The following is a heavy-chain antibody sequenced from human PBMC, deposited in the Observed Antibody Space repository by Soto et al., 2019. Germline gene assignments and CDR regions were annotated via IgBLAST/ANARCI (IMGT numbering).Heavy chain of an antibody. CDR2: ISGSGGST. CDR3: SKEREGAVGY. D-gene: IGHD1-26*01. J-gene: IGHJ4*02. V-gene: IGHV3-23*01. Sequence: GGSLRLSCAASGFTFSSYAMSWVRQAPGKGLEWGSAISGSGGSTYYADSVKGRFTISRDNSKNTLYLQMNRLRAEDTAVYYCSKEREGAVGYWGQGTLVTVSS. CDR1: GFTFSSYA.